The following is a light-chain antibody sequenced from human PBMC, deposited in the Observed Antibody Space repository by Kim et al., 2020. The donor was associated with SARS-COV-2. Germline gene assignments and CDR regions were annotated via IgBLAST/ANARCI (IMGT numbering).Light chain of an antibody. Sequence: SPGDRATLSCRASRSVSNVYLAWYQQRPGHPPRLLIQAASSRAPGIPDRFFGGGSGTDFTLTISRVEPEDFAVYFCQQYGSSPFTFGPGTKVDIK. J-gene: IGKJ3*01. CDR3: QQYGSSPFT. V-gene: IGKV3-20*01. CDR2: AAS. CDR1: RSVSNVY.